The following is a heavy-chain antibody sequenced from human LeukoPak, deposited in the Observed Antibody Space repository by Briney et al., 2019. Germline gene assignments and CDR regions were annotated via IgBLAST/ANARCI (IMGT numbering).Heavy chain of an antibody. J-gene: IGHJ4*02. D-gene: IGHD3-3*01. V-gene: IGHV7-4-1*02. CDR2: INTNTGNP. CDR3: AREHDFLIDYSFDY. CDR1: GYTFTSYA. Sequence: GASVKVSCKASGYTFTSYAMNWVRQAPGQGLEWMGWINTNTGNPTYAQGFTGRFVFSLDTSVSTAYLQISSLRSEDTAVYYCAREHDFLIDYSFDYWGQGTLVTVSS.